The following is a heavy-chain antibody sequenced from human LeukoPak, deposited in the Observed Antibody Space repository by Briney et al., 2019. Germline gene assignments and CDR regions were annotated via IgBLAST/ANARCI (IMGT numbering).Heavy chain of an antibody. D-gene: IGHD3-10*01. CDR2: ISSSSSYI. V-gene: IGHV3-21*01. Sequence: PGGSLRLSCAASGFTFSSYSMNWVRQAPGKGLEWVSSISSSSSYIYYADSVKGRFTISGDNAKNSLYLQMNSLRAEDTAVHYCATEGTYYYGMDVWGKGTTVTVSS. J-gene: IGHJ6*04. CDR3: ATEGTYYYGMDV. CDR1: GFTFSSYS.